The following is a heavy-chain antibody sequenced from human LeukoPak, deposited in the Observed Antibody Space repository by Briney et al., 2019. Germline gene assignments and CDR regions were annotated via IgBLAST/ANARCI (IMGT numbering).Heavy chain of an antibody. V-gene: IGHV3-30*02. CDR1: GFSFSDYG. D-gene: IGHD3-22*01. Sequence: SGGSLRLSCVASGFSFSDYGVHWVRQAPGKGLEWVAFIRYDGSNEYYAESVKGRFTISRDNSKNTLYLQMNSLRAEDTAVYYCARGSYDSSGRPNWFDPWGQGTLVTVSS. CDR3: ARGSYDSSGRPNWFDP. CDR2: IRYDGSNE. J-gene: IGHJ5*02.